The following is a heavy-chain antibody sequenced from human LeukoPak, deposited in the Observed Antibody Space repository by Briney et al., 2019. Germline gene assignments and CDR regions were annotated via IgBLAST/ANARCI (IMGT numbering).Heavy chain of an antibody. CDR1: GFTFSRYS. CDR2: ISGSSSYI. Sequence: GGPLRLSCAASGFTFSRYSMNWLRQAPGKGLEWVSSISGSSSYIYYADSVKGRFTISRDNPKTSLYLQMNSLRAEDTAVYYCARAGTYGGYDYWGQGTLVTVSS. V-gene: IGHV3-21*01. D-gene: IGHD5-12*01. CDR3: ARAGTYGGYDY. J-gene: IGHJ4*02.